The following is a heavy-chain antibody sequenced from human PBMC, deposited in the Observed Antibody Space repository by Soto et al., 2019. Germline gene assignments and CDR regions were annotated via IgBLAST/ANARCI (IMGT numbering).Heavy chain of an antibody. V-gene: IGHV5-51*01. CDR3: ATTSYGDYKSDAFDI. D-gene: IGHD4-17*01. CDR2: IYPGDSDT. Sequence: PGESLKISCKGSGYSFTSYWIGWVRQMPGKGLEWMGIIYPGDSDTRYGPSFQGQVTISADKSISTAYLQWSSLKASDTAMYYCATTSYGDYKSDAFDIWGQGTMVTVSS. CDR1: GYSFTSYW. J-gene: IGHJ3*02.